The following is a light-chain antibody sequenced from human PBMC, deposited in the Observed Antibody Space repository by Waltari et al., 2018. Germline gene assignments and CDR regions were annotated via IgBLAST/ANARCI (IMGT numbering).Light chain of an antibody. CDR2: GKN. V-gene: IGLV3-19*01. CDR3: YSRDTSGNRL. CDR1: SLRDYY. J-gene: IGLJ3*02. Sequence: SSELTQDPAVSVALGQTVRITCQGDSLRDYYASWYQQKPGQAPRLVIYGKNNRPSGIPDRFSCSRSGNTASLTITGTQAEDEADYYCYSRDTSGNRLFGGGTKLTVL.